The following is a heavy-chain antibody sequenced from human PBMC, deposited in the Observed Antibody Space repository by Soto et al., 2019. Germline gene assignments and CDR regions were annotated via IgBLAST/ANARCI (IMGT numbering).Heavy chain of an antibody. V-gene: IGHV3-30*18. CDR1: GFTFSNYA. J-gene: IGHJ4*02. CDR3: AKDRRSSWTYDY. D-gene: IGHD6-13*01. Sequence: QVQLVESGGGVVQPGRSLTLSCAASGFTFSNYAMHWVRQAPGKGLEWVAVISYDGTNKYYADSVKGRFTISRDDSKNTLYLQMNSLRAEDTAVYYCAKDRRSSWTYDYWGQGTLVTVSS. CDR2: ISYDGTNK.